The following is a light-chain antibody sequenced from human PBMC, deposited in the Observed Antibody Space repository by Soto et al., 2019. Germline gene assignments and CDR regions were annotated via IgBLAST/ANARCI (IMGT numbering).Light chain of an antibody. Sequence: DIVLTQSPGTLSLSPGERATLSCMSSQSVRSTSLAWYQQKPGQPPRLVIFGASRRATGIPERFSGSGSGADFTLTISRLEPEDFAVYYCQQYSSSPPITLGQGTRLEIK. CDR1: QSVRSTS. CDR3: QQYSSSPPIT. J-gene: IGKJ5*01. V-gene: IGKV3-20*01. CDR2: GAS.